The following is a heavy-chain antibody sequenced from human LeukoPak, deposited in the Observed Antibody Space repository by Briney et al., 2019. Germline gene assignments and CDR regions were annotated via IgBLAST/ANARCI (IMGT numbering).Heavy chain of an antibody. CDR3: AKDAVGATTLRYFDY. D-gene: IGHD1-26*01. Sequence: PGRSLRLSCAASGFTFDDYAMHWVRQAPGKGLEWVSGISWNSGSMGYADSVQGRFTISRDNAKHSLYLQMNSLRAEDTAFYYCAKDAVGATTLRYFDYWGQGTLVVVSS. CDR1: GFTFDDYA. CDR2: ISWNSGSM. J-gene: IGHJ4*02. V-gene: IGHV3-9*01.